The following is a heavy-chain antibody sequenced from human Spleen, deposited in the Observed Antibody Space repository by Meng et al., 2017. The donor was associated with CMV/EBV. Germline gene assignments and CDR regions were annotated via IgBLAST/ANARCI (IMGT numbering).Heavy chain of an antibody. J-gene: IGHJ6*02. CDR3: AREGTGTNRNYYYYGMDV. V-gene: IGHV3-21*01. CDR1: GFTFSSYS. CDR2: ISSSSSYI. Sequence: GESLKISCAASGFTFSSYSMNWVRQAPGKGLEWVSSISSSSSYIYYADSVKGRFTISRDNAKNSLYLQMNSLGAEDTAVYYCAREGTGTNRNYYYYGMDVWGQGTTVTVSS. D-gene: IGHD1-7*01.